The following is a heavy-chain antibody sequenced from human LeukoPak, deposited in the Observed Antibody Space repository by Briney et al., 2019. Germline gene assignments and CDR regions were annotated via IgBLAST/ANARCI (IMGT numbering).Heavy chain of an antibody. CDR2: ISSSGSTI. J-gene: IGHJ6*02. Sequence: GGSLRLSCAASGFTFSSYEMNWVRQAPGKGLEWVSYISSSGSTIYYADSVKGRFTISRDNAKNSLYMQMNSLSAEDTAVYYCARAYGDYYYYYGMDVWGQGTTVTVSS. CDR1: GFTFSSYE. D-gene: IGHD4-17*01. CDR3: ARAYGDYYYYYGMDV. V-gene: IGHV3-48*03.